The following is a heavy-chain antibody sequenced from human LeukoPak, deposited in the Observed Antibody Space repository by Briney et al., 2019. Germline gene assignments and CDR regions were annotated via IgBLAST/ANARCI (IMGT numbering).Heavy chain of an antibody. CDR2: IFYSGST. V-gene: IGHV4-39*01. CDR1: GDSISSSSYY. D-gene: IGHD1-1*01. CDR3: ARHLITAAAGTLGNYFDY. Sequence: NPSETLSLTCTVSGDSISSSSYYWGWIRQPPGKGLEWIGSIFYSGSTYYNPSLERRVTISVDTSKNQFSLKQSSVTAADTAVFYCARHLITAAAGTLGNYFDYWGQGTLVTVSS. J-gene: IGHJ4*02.